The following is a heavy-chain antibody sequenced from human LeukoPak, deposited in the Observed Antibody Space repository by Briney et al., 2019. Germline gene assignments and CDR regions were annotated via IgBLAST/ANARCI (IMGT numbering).Heavy chain of an antibody. J-gene: IGHJ4*02. CDR3: AGYYDSSGYLVSSYFDY. CDR2: ISYDGSNK. Sequence: GGSLRLSCAASGFTFSLYWMNWVRRAPGKGLEWVAVISYDGSNKYYADSVKGRFTISRDNSKNTLYLQMNSLRAEDTAVYYCAGYYDSSGYLVSSYFDYWGQGTLVTVSS. CDR1: GFTFSLYW. D-gene: IGHD3-22*01. V-gene: IGHV3-30*03.